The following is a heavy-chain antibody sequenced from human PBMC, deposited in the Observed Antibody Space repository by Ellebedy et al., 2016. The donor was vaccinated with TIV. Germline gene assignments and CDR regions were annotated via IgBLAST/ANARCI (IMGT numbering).Heavy chain of an antibody. CDR2: IYYSGST. J-gene: IGHJ4*02. CDR1: GGSIRSNY. Sequence: MPSETLSLTCTVSGGSIRSNYWTWIRQPPGKGLEWIGYIYYSGSTNYNPSLKSRVTISVDTSKNQFSLNLSSVTAADTAVYYCARTIRNTAMSHYYFDYWGQGTLVTVSS. CDR3: ARTIRNTAMSHYYFDY. V-gene: IGHV4-59*12. D-gene: IGHD5-18*01.